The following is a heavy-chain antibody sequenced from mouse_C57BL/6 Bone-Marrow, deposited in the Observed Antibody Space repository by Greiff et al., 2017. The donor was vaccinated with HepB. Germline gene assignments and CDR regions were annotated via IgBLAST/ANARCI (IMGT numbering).Heavy chain of an antibody. CDR3: AKNRGYKGAMDY. D-gene: IGHD3-1*01. CDR1: GFSLTSYG. Sequence: QVQLKQSGPGLVQPSQSLSITCTVSGFSLTSYGVHWVRQSPGKGLEWLGVIWRGGSTDYNAAFMSRLSITMDNSKSQVFFKMNSLQADDTAIYYCAKNRGYKGAMDYWGQGTSVTVSS. J-gene: IGHJ4*01. CDR2: IWRGGST. V-gene: IGHV2-5*01.